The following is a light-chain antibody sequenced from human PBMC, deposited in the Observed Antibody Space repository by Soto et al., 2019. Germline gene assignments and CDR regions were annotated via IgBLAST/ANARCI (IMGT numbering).Light chain of an antibody. Sequence: PGDRATLSCRASQSLSVSYIAWYQQKPGQAPRLLIYSTSTRAAGIPDRFTGRGSGTHFTLAISRLEPEDFAVYYCHQFGDSPQTFGQGTKVDSK. V-gene: IGKV3-20*01. CDR2: STS. CDR3: HQFGDSPQT. CDR1: QSLSVSY. J-gene: IGKJ1*01.